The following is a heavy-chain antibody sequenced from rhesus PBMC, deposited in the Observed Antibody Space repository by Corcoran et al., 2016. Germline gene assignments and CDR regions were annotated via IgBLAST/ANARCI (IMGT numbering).Heavy chain of an antibody. V-gene: IGHV4-147*01. J-gene: IGHJ4*01. CDR2: IYGVTGST. Sequence: QVQLQESGPGLVKPSETLSLTCAVSGGSISSNYRSWIRQSPGKGLEWIGFIYGVTGSTTYNPSLKGRVTISTDTSKSQFSVRLSSVTAADTAVYYCARHPNDWGQGILVIVSS. CDR3: ARHPND. CDR1: GGSISSNY.